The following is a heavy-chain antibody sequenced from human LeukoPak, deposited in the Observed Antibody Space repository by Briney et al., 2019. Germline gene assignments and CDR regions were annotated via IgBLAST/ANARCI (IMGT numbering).Heavy chain of an antibody. V-gene: IGHV3-30*18. CDR2: LSYDGSNK. J-gene: IGHJ4*02. Sequence: GRSLRLSCAASGFTFSNYGMHWVRQAPGKGLEWVAVLSYDGSNKYYADSVKGRFTISRDNSKNTLYLQMNSLRAEDTAVYYCAKGYRGYDLTVIDYWGQGTLVTVSS. D-gene: IGHD5-12*01. CDR1: GFTFSNYG. CDR3: AKGYRGYDLTVIDY.